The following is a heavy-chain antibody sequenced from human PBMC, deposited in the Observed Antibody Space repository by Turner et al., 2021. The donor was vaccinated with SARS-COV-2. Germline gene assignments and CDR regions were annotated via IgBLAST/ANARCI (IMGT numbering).Heavy chain of an antibody. V-gene: IGHV3-30*03. CDR1: GFTFNTYG. CDR3: AREIVASTYAFDF. Sequence: QVQLVESGGGVVDPGQALRLSFAASGFTFNTYGMHWVRQAPGKGLEWVAFISSGGRTTYHADSVTGRFSISRDDSSNTLFLQMSSLTTEDTGVYYCAREIVASTYAFDFWGQGTLVIISS. J-gene: IGHJ3*01. CDR2: ISSGGRTT. D-gene: IGHD3-16*02.